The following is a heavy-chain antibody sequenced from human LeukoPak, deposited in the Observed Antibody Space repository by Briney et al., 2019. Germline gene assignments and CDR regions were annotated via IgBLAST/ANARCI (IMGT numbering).Heavy chain of an antibody. CDR3: ARDRTRYYDFWSGYYAVEY. CDR2: ISSSGSTI. Sequence: GGSLRLSCAASGFTFSSYEMNWVRQAPGKGLEWVSYISSSGSTIYYADSVKGRFTISRDNAKDSLYLQMNSLRAEDTAVYYCARDRTRYYDFWSGYYAVEYWGQGTLVTVSS. J-gene: IGHJ4*02. CDR1: GFTFSSYE. V-gene: IGHV3-48*03. D-gene: IGHD3-3*01.